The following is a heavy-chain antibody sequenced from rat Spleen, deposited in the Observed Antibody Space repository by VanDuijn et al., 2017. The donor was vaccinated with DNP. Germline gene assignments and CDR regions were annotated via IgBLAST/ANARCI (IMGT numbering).Heavy chain of an antibody. D-gene: IGHD1-11*01. CDR3: ASPTY. J-gene: IGHJ3*01. CDR2: MKQKANNYAT. V-gene: IGHV6-6*01. Sequence: EKQQEWIPRMKQKANNYATDYAESVKGTFSISRDDSKSIIYLQMNNLQEEDTALYYCASPTYWGQGTLVTVSS.